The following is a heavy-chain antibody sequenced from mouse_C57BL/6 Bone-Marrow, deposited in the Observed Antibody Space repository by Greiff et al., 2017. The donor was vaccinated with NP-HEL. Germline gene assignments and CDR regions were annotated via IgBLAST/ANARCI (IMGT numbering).Heavy chain of an antibody. Sequence: EVQLPQSGPELVKPGASVKISCKASGYTFTDYYMNWVKQSHGKSLEWIGDINPNNGGTSYNQKFKGKATLTVDKSSSTAYMELRSLTAEDSAVYYCAILLRVDYWGQGTTLTVSS. CDR3: AILLRVDY. J-gene: IGHJ2*01. D-gene: IGHD1-1*01. CDR2: INPNNGGT. CDR1: GYTFTDYY. V-gene: IGHV1-26*01.